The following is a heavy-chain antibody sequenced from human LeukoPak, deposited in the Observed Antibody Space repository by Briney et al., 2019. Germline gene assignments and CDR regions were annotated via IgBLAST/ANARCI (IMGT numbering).Heavy chain of an antibody. J-gene: IGHJ3*02. D-gene: IGHD2-2*01. CDR3: ARGDIVVVPAVPPRADAFDI. CDR1: GGTFSSYA. V-gene: IGHV1-69*05. CDR2: ILPLFGTP. Sequence: ASVKDSCKACGGTFSSYAISWVRQAPGQGLEWMGGILPLFGTPNDAQKLQYTLTINTDNTTSTAYMKLSSLRSEDTAVYYCARGDIVVVPAVPPRADAFDIWGQGTMVTVSS.